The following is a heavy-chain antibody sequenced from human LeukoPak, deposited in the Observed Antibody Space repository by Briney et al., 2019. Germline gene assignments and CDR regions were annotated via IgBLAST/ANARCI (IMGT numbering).Heavy chain of an antibody. V-gene: IGHV3-11*04. J-gene: IGHJ6*02. Sequence: GGSLRLSCETSGFPFSDYFMSWIRQAPGKGLEWISYLSSSSSIIYYAESVKGRFTISRDNAKSSLYLQMNSLRAEDTAVYYCARGLSSRYSSGWYVVYGMDVWGQGTTVTVSS. D-gene: IGHD6-19*01. CDR2: LSSSSSII. CDR1: GFPFSDYF. CDR3: ARGLSSRYSSGWYVVYGMDV.